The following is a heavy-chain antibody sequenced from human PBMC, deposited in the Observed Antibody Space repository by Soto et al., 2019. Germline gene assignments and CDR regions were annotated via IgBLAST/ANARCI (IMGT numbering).Heavy chain of an antibody. CDR3: ARHVPLMAYQLLSGWFDP. CDR1: GASISGSYYY. Sequence: KPSETLSLTCAVSGASISGSYYYWAWLRQSPGKGPEWIGSVFYTGFTYYNPSLKSRVTISVDTSKNQFSLKLSSVTAADTAVYYCARHVPLMAYQLLSGWFDPWGQGTLVTVSS. CDR2: VFYTGFT. V-gene: IGHV4-39*01. D-gene: IGHD2-2*01. J-gene: IGHJ5*02.